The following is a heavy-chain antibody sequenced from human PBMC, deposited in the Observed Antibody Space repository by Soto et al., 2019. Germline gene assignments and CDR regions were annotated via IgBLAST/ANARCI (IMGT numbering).Heavy chain of an antibody. CDR1: GGSFETFI. D-gene: IGHD3-10*01. V-gene: IGHV1-69*01. CDR2: VVPILGTP. J-gene: IGHJ6*01. Sequence: QVQLVQSGAEVKEPGSSVKVSCKASGGSFETFIKNWVRQTPGRGLEWMGGVVPILGTPTYAERFKGKVKISGTRWAGTTHMGVTSLRSEDSGIYYCAGNGTYGSSRAGMDGWGQGTTVIVSS. CDR3: AGNGTYGSSRAGMDG.